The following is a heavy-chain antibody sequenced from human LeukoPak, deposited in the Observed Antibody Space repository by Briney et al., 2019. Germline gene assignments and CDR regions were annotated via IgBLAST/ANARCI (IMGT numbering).Heavy chain of an antibody. V-gene: IGHV3-7*01. J-gene: IGHJ4*02. D-gene: IGHD1-26*01. CDR1: GFTFSNYW. Sequence: PGGSLRLSCAASGFTFSNYWMAWVRQAPGRGLEWVASIKPDGSVMYYEDSVKGRFTISRDNAKNSLYLQMNSLRAEDTAVYYCARDLWLYSGSPSDCWGQGTLVTVSS. CDR3: ARDLWLYSGSPSDC. CDR2: IKPDGSVM.